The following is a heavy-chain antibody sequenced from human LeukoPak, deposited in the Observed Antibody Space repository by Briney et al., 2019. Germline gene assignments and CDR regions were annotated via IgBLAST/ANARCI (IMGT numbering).Heavy chain of an antibody. CDR3: ARDLRFLEWLGAY. CDR1: GYTFTGYY. J-gene: IGHJ4*02. D-gene: IGHD3-3*01. V-gene: IGHV1-2*02. Sequence: ASVKVSCKASGYTFTGYYMRWVRQAPGQGLEWMGWINPNSGGTNYAQKFQGRVTMTRDTSISTAYMELSRLRSDDTAVYYCARDLRFLEWLGAYWGQGTLVTVSS. CDR2: INPNSGGT.